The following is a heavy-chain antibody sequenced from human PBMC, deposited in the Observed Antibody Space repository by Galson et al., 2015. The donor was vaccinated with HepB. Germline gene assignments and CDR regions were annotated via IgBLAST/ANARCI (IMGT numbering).Heavy chain of an antibody. V-gene: IGHV1-69*10. Sequence: SVKVSCKASGGTFSSYAISWVRQAPGQGLEWMGGIIPIFGIANYAQKFQGRVTITADKSTSTAYMELSSLRSEDTAVYYCARELIAVAGTGSAYYYGMDVWGQGTTVTVSS. CDR3: ARELIAVAGTGSAYYYGMDV. J-gene: IGHJ6*02. CDR2: IIPIFGIA. CDR1: GGTFSSYA. D-gene: IGHD6-19*01.